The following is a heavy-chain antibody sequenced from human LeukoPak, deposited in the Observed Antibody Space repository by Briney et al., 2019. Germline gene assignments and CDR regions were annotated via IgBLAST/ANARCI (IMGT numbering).Heavy chain of an antibody. D-gene: IGHD3-22*01. CDR1: GYTFTGYY. CDR3: ARVAYYYDSSGYRGFDY. CDR2: IIPIFGTA. J-gene: IGHJ4*02. Sequence: ASVKVSCKASGYTFTGYYMHWVRQAPGQGLEWMGGIIPIFGTANYAQKFQGRVTITTDESTSTAYMELSSLRSEDTAVYYCARVAYYYDSSGYRGFDYWGQGTLVTVSS. V-gene: IGHV1-69*05.